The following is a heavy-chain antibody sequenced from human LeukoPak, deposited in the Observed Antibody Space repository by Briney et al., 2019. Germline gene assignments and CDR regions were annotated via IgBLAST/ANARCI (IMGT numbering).Heavy chain of an antibody. CDR1: GFTFSSYA. Sequence: GVSLRLSCAASGFTFSSYAMSWVRQAPGKGLEWVSAISGSGGSTYYEDSEKGRFTISRDNSKNTMYLQMNSLRAEDTAVYYCAKRLDYYDSSGAFDYWGQGTLVTVSS. D-gene: IGHD3-22*01. CDR3: AKRLDYYDSSGAFDY. J-gene: IGHJ4*02. CDR2: ISGSGGST. V-gene: IGHV3-23*01.